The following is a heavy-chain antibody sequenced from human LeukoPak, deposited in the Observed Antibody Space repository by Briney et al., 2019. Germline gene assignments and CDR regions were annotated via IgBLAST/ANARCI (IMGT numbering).Heavy chain of an antibody. CDR2: ISGGGTTT. D-gene: IGHD2-2*01. J-gene: IGHJ4*02. CDR3: AKEGSTGWLYFFDF. V-gene: IGHV3-23*01. CDR1: GFTFRSYT. Sequence: HPGGSLRLSCAASGFTFRSYTMNWVRQAPGKGLEWVSTISGGGTTTYYADSVKGRFTISRDNSKNTLYLQMNSLRAEDTAVYYCAKEGSTGWLYFFDFWGQGTLLTVSS.